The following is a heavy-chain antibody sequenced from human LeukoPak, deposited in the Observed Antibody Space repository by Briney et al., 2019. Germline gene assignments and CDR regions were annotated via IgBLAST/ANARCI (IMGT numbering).Heavy chain of an antibody. CDR1: GYALTELS. J-gene: IGHJ6*02. D-gene: IGHD4-23*01. Sequence: ASVKVSCKVSGYALTELSMHWVRQAPGKGLEWMGGFDPEDGETIYAQKFQGRVTMTEDTSTDTAYMELSSLRSEDTAVYYCATERVAGFGPYGGPHSKSGYYGMDVWGQGTTVTVSS. CDR3: ATERVAGFGPYGGPHSKSGYYGMDV. V-gene: IGHV1-24*01. CDR2: FDPEDGET.